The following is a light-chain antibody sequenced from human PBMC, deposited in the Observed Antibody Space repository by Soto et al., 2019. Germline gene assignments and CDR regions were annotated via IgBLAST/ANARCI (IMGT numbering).Light chain of an antibody. J-gene: IGLJ1*01. CDR2: YDN. V-gene: IGLV1-36*01. Sequence: QSLLTQPPSVSEAPRQRVSISCSGSISNIGNNAVNWYQQLPGQAPKIVIYYDNLLTSRVSDRFSGSKYGISASLGISDLQSEDEADYYCPSWDDSLNASVFGPGTKVTVL. CDR3: PSWDDSLNASV. CDR1: ISNIGNNA.